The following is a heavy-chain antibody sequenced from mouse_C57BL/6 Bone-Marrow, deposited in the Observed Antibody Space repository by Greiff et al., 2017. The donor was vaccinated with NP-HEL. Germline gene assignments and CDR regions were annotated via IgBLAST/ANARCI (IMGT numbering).Heavy chain of an antibody. CDR3: ARLGREGFAY. V-gene: IGHV5-6*01. Sequence: EVKLVESGGDLVKPGGSLKLSCAASGFTFSSYGMSWVRQTPDKRLEWVATISSGGSYTYYPDSVKGRFTISRDNAKNTLYLQMSSLKSEDTAMYYCARLGREGFAYWGQGTLVTVSA. D-gene: IGHD4-1*01. CDR2: ISSGGSYT. CDR1: GFTFSSYG. J-gene: IGHJ3*01.